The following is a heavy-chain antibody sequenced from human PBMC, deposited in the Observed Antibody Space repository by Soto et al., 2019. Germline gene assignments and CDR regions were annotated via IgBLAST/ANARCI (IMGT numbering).Heavy chain of an antibody. D-gene: IGHD3-16*01. Sequence: EVHLLESGGGLVQPGGSLRLTCAASGFTFSTYAMGWVRQAPGKGLEWVSVFSATGFSTYNADSVKGRFTISRDNSKDTLDLEMSTLRAEDTAVYYCARAPRTYDFPYYFDYWGQGTLVTVSS. CDR3: ARAPRTYDFPYYFDY. J-gene: IGHJ4*02. CDR2: FSATGFST. CDR1: GFTFSTYA. V-gene: IGHV3-23*01.